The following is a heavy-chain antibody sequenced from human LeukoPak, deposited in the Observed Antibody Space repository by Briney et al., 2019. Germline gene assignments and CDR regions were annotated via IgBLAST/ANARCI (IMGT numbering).Heavy chain of an antibody. CDR3: AKGSGSSRPYYFDY. Sequence: GGSLRLSCAASGFTFSSYSMNWVRQAPGKGLEWVSSISSSSSYIYYADSVKGRFTISRDNAKNSLYLQMNGLRADDTAVYYCAKGSGSSRPYYFDYWGQGTLVTVSS. J-gene: IGHJ4*02. CDR1: GFTFSSYS. CDR2: ISSSSSYI. V-gene: IGHV3-21*04. D-gene: IGHD3-10*01.